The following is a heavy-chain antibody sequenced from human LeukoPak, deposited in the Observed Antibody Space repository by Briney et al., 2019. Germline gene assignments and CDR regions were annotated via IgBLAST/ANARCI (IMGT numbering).Heavy chain of an antibody. CDR3: AKGLFEGFDP. V-gene: IGHV3-23*01. CDR1: GFTFSSYA. CDR2: ISDSGGST. D-gene: IGHD3-10*02. Sequence: HPGGSLRLSCAASGFTFSSYAMHWVRQAPGKGLEWVSAISDSGGSTFYADSVKGRFTISRDNSKNTLYLQMNSLRADDTAVYYCAKGLFEGFDPWGQGTLVTVSS. J-gene: IGHJ5*02.